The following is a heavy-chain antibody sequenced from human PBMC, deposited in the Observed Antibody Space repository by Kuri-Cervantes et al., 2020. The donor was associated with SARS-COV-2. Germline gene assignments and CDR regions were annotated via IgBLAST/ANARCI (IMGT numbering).Heavy chain of an antibody. D-gene: IGHD2-15*01. CDR1: GFSLSTSGMC. J-gene: IGHJ2*01. CDR2: IDWDDDK. Sequence: SGPTLVKPTQTLTLTCTFSGFSLSTSGMCVSWIRQPPGKALEWLALIDWDDDKYYSTSLKSRLTITKDTSKNQVVLTMTNMDPVDTATYYCAHTLVVVVAAPWYFDLWGRGTLVTVSS. CDR3: AHTLVVVVAAPWYFDL. V-gene: IGHV2-70*12.